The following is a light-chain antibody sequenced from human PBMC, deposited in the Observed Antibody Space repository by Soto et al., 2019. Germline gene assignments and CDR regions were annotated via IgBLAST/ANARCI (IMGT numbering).Light chain of an antibody. Sequence: QSVLTQPPSASGSAGQSVTISCTGTSSDVGAYDYVSWYQQHPGKSPRLIIYGLNKRPSGVPDRLSGSKSGNTATLTVSGLQGEDEADYYCCSYAGNNNWVFGGGTKPPS. CDR1: SSDVGAYDY. CDR2: GLN. V-gene: IGLV2-8*01. J-gene: IGLJ3*02. CDR3: CSYAGNNNWV.